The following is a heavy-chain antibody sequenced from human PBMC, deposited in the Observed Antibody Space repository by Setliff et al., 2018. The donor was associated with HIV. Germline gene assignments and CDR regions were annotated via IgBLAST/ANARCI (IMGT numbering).Heavy chain of an antibody. Sequence: GGSLRLSCAASGFTFSAYSMNWVRQAPGKGLEWISYISSSGVMYYADSVRGRFTISRDTAKTSLYLEMNSLRVEDTALYYCTRDYRTSNWFDPWGHGTLVTVSS. CDR3: TRDYRTSNWFDP. D-gene: IGHD3-16*02. J-gene: IGHJ5*02. CDR1: GFTFSAYS. V-gene: IGHV3-48*04. CDR2: ISSSGVM.